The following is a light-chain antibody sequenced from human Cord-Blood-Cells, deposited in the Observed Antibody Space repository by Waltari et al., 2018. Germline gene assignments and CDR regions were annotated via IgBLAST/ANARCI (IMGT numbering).Light chain of an antibody. CDR2: QDS. V-gene: IGLV3-1*01. Sequence: SYELTQPPSVSVSPGQTASITCSGDKLGDKYACWYQQKPGQSPVLVIYQDSKRPSGIPERFSGSNSGNTATLTISGTQAMDEAYYYCQAWDSSTGGVFGTGTKVTVL. CDR3: QAWDSSTGGV. J-gene: IGLJ1*01. CDR1: KLGDKY.